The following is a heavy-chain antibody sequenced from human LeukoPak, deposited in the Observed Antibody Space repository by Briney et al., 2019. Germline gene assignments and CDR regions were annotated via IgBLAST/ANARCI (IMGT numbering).Heavy chain of an antibody. D-gene: IGHD3-10*02. CDR3: ARYYYVDPYYFDY. V-gene: IGHV4-59*01. CDR2: IYYSGST. CDR1: GGSISSYY. Sequence: SETLSLTCTVSGGSISSYYWSWIRQPPGKGLEGIGYIYYSGSTNYNPSLKSRVTISVDTSKNQFSLKLSSVTAADTAVYYCARYYYVDPYYFDYWGQGTLVTVSS. J-gene: IGHJ4*02.